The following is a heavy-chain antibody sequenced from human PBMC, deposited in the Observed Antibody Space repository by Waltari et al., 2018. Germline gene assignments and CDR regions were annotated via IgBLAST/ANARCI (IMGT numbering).Heavy chain of an antibody. CDR3: ARWVRGLREGFDP. Sequence: QVQLVQSGAEVKKPGASVKVSCKASGYTFTSYAMHWVRQAPGQRLEWMGGINAGNGNTKYSQKFQGRVTITRDTTASTAYMELSSLRSEDTAVYYCARWVRGLREGFDPWGQGTLVTVSS. J-gene: IGHJ5*02. CDR2: INAGNGNT. V-gene: IGHV1-3*01. D-gene: IGHD3-10*01. CDR1: GYTFTSYA.